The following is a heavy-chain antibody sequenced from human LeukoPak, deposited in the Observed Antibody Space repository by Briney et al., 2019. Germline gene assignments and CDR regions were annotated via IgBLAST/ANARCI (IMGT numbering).Heavy chain of an antibody. V-gene: IGHV3-9*01. J-gene: IGHJ4*02. Sequence: PGRSLRLSCAASGFTFDDYAMHWVRQAPGKGLEWVSGISWNSGSIGYADSVKGRFTISRDNAKNSLYLQMNSLRAEDTALCYCAKGSYSATWYYFDYWGQGTLVTVSS. D-gene: IGHD6-13*01. CDR2: ISWNSGSI. CDR3: AKGSYSATWYYFDY. CDR1: GFTFDDYA.